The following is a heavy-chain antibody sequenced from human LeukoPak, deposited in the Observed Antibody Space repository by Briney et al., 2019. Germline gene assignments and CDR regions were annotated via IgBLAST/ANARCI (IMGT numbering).Heavy chain of an antibody. CDR1: GFTFSSYA. CDR3: AKNGWLRSSGLWGDY. V-gene: IGHV3-23*01. D-gene: IGHD5-12*01. J-gene: IGHJ4*02. Sequence: GGSLRLSCVASGFTFSSYAMTWFRQAPGKGLEWVSSFSGGDGSPYHADSVKGRFAISRDNSKSTLYLQMNSLRAEDTAIYYCAKNGWLRSSGLWGDYWGQGALVTVSS. CDR2: FSGGDGSP.